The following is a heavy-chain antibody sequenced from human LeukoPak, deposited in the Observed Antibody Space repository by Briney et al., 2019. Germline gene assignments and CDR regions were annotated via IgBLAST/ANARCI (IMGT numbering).Heavy chain of an antibody. Sequence: PSETLSLTCTVSGGSISSSSYYWGWIRQPPGKGLEWIGSIYYSGSTYCNPSLKSRVTISVDTSKNQVSLRLTSVTAADTAVYFCARHRPLEVVTNAFDIWGQGTTVTVSS. V-gene: IGHV4-39*01. CDR2: IYYSGST. CDR3: ARHRPLEVVTNAFDI. CDR1: GGSISSSSYY. D-gene: IGHD3-22*01. J-gene: IGHJ3*02.